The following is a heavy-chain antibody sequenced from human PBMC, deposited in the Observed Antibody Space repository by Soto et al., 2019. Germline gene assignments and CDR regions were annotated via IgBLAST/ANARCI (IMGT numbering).Heavy chain of an antibody. J-gene: IGHJ6*02. CDR3: ARSGIAAAAEPIYYYYGMDV. D-gene: IGHD6-13*01. V-gene: IGHV1-69*02. CDR2: IIPILGIA. Sequence: QVQLVQSGAEVKKPGSSVKVSCKASGGTFSSYTISWVRQAPGQGLEWMGRIIPILGIANYAQKFQGRVTMTADKSTSTAYMELSSLRSEDTAVYYCARSGIAAAAEPIYYYYGMDVWGQGTTVTVSS. CDR1: GGTFSSYT.